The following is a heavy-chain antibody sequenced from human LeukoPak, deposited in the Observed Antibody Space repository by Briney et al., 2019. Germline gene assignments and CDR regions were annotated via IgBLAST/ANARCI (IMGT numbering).Heavy chain of an antibody. Sequence: SETLSLTCNVSGVSISSSSYYWGWIRQPPGKGLEWIGSIYSSGSTYYSSSLKSRVTISIDTSKNQVSLKMNSLTAADTAVYYCAKSGGYGLIDYWGQGTLVTVSS. CDR3: AKSGGYGLIDY. J-gene: IGHJ4*01. CDR2: IYSSGST. CDR1: GVSISSSSYY. D-gene: IGHD6-25*01. V-gene: IGHV4-39*01.